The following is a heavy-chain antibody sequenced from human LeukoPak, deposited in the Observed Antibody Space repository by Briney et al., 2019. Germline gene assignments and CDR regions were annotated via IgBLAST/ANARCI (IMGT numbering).Heavy chain of an antibody. Sequence: AAVKVSFYSSGYTFTSYGISWVREAPGQGLEWMGWISAYNGNTNYAQKLQGRVTMTTDTSKTTAYMELRSLRSDDTAVYYCARLNSAANFLDHWGQGTLVTVSS. CDR2: ISAYNGNT. CDR3: ARLNSAANFLDH. CDR1: GYTFTSYG. D-gene: IGHD6-25*01. V-gene: IGHV1-18*01. J-gene: IGHJ4*02.